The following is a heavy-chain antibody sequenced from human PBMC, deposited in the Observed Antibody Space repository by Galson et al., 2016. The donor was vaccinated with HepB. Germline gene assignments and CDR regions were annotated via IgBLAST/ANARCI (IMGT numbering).Heavy chain of an antibody. Sequence: SLRLSCAASGITVSDNYMTWVRQAPGKGLEWVSVIYSGGTTHYADSVKGRFTISRDSSKNTVDLQMNSLRVEDTAVYYCARGHPYCGGDCYLPWGQGTLVSVSS. V-gene: IGHV3-53*01. J-gene: IGHJ1*01. CDR3: ARGHPYCGGDCYLP. CDR2: IYSGGTT. D-gene: IGHD2-21*02. CDR1: GITVSDNY.